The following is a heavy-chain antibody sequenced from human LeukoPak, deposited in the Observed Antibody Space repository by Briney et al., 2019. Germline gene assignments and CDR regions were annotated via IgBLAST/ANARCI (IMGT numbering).Heavy chain of an antibody. Sequence: ASVKVSCKASGYTFTGYDINWVRQATGQGLEWMGWMNPNSGNTGYAQKFQGRVTMTRNTSISIAYMELSSLRSEDTAVYYCARGAVFTIFGVVSSDAFDIWGQGTMVTVSS. CDR1: GYTFTGYD. CDR2: MNPNSGNT. V-gene: IGHV1-8*01. J-gene: IGHJ3*02. CDR3: ARGAVFTIFGVVSSDAFDI. D-gene: IGHD3-3*01.